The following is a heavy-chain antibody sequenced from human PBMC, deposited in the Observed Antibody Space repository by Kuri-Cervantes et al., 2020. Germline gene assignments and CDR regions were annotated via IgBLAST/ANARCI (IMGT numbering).Heavy chain of an antibody. D-gene: IGHD6-6*01. CDR1: GFTFSSYS. Sequence: ETLSLTCAASGFTFSSYSMNWVRQAPGKGLEWVSSISSSSSYIYYAGSVKGRFTISRDNAKNSLYLQMNSLIADDTGVYYCARAAYSSSSPTDYWGQGTLVTVSS. V-gene: IGHV3-21*01. CDR2: ISSSSSYI. CDR3: ARAAYSSSSPTDY. J-gene: IGHJ4*02.